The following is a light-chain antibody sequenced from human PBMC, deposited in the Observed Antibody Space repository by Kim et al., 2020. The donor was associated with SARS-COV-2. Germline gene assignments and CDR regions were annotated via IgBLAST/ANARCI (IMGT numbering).Light chain of an antibody. Sequence: DIHMTQSPSSLSASVGDRATITCRASQTMTNYLNWYQQKPGKAPRLLIYSVSKLQTGVPSRFSGGGSGTEFTLTISGLQPEDFTTYFCKQSYSYPYSFGQGTKLEIK. J-gene: IGKJ2*03. CDR3: KQSYSYPYS. CDR2: SVS. CDR1: QTMTNY. V-gene: IGKV1-39*01.